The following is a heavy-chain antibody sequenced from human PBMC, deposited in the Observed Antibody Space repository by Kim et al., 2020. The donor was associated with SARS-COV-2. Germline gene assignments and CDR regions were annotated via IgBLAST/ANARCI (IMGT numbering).Heavy chain of an antibody. CDR2: KT. V-gene: IGHV1-3*01. J-gene: IGHJ4*02. Sequence: KTTYSQKFHGRVTITRDTSANTAYMDLRSLTFEDTAIYYCARDMNPTVYDYWGQGTLVTASS. D-gene: IGHD4-4*01. CDR3: ARDMNPTVYDY.